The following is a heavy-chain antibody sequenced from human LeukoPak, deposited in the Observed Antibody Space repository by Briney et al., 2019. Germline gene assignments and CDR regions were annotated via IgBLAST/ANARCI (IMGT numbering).Heavy chain of an antibody. CDR2: ISAYNGNT. J-gene: IGHJ5*02. CDR3: ARDSRTYFKWLDP. Sequence: SVQVSCKASGYTFTSYGISWVRQAPGQGLEWMGWISAYNGNTNYAQKLQGRVTMTTDTSTSTAYMELRSLRSDDTAVYYCARDSRTYFKWLDPWGQGTLVTVSS. CDR1: GYTFTSYG. D-gene: IGHD6-13*01. V-gene: IGHV1-18*01.